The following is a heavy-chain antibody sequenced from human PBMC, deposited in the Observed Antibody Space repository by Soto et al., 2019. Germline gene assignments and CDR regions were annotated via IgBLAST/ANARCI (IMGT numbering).Heavy chain of an antibody. Sequence: QVQLQESGPGLVTPSETLSLTCSVSGGSISTFHWSWIRQPPGKGPEWIGYVYYTGSTNYNPSFTSRVTISVDSSKHQFSLKLTSVTAADTAVYYCVRWVGHFDFWGQGTLVTVSS. CDR1: GGSISTFH. V-gene: IGHV4-59*03. CDR2: VYYTGST. D-gene: IGHD1-26*01. CDR3: VRWVGHFDF. J-gene: IGHJ4*02.